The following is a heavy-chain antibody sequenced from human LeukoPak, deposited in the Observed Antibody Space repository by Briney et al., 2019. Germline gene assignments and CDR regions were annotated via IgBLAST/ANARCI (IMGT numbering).Heavy chain of an antibody. D-gene: IGHD4-17*01. CDR2: INHSGST. J-gene: IGHJ4*02. CDR3: GADYGDYIVLY. CDR1: GGSFSGYY. V-gene: IGHV4-34*01. Sequence: SETLSLTCAVYGGSFSGYYWSWIRQPPEKGLEWIGEINHSGSTNYNPSLKSRVTISVDTSKNQFSLKLSSVTAADTAVYYCGADYGDYIVLYWGQGTLVTVSS.